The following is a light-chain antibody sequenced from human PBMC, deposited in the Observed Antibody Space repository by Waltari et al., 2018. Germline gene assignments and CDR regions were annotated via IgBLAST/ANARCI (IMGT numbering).Light chain of an antibody. J-gene: IGLJ1*01. CDR1: SFNIGKNH. Sequence: QSVVTQPPSVSAAPGQKVTISCSGSSFNIGKNHVSWYKQHPGTAPKLLIYETVKVPSGIPDRFSGSKAGTAATLGVTGVQSGDEADYYCGVWDSSLKAYVFGPGTSVAVL. CDR2: ETV. V-gene: IGLV1-51*02. CDR3: GVWDSSLKAYV.